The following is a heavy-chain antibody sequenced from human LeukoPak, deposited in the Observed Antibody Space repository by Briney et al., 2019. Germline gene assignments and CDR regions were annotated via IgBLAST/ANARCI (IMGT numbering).Heavy chain of an antibody. Sequence: ASVKVSCKASGYTFTAYYMHWVRQAPGQGLEGMGWINPNSGGINYEQKFQGRVTMTRDTSISTAYMELSRLTSDDTAVYYCAREAANMVRGVMGKWGQGTLVTVSS. CDR3: AREAANMVRGVMGK. CDR1: GYTFTAYY. J-gene: IGHJ4*02. CDR2: INPNSGGI. D-gene: IGHD3-10*01. V-gene: IGHV1-2*02.